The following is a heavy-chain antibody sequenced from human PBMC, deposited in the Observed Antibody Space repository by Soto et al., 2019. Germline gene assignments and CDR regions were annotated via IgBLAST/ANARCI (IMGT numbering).Heavy chain of an antibody. CDR3: ARAGGLGAVAVDY. J-gene: IGHJ4*02. CDR1: GGSISSGGYS. CDR2: IYHGST. Sequence: NPSETLSLTCAVSGGSISSGGYSWSWIRQPPGKGLEWIGYIYHGSTYYNPSLKSRVTISVDRSKNQFSLKLSSVTAADTAVYYCARAGGLGAVAVDYWGQGTLVTVSS. V-gene: IGHV4-30-2*01. D-gene: IGHD6-19*01.